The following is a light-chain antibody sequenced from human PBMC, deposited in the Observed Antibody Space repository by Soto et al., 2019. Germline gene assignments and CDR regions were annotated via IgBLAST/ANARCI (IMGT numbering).Light chain of an antibody. CDR1: SSNIGAGYD. CDR2: GNS. Sequence: QSVLTQPPSVSGAPGQRVTISCTGSSSNIGAGYDVHWYQQLPGTAPKLLIYGNSNRPSGVPDRFSGSKSGTSASLAITGLQAEDEADYYCQSYDSSLSGPWVFGRGTKLTVL. CDR3: QSYDSSLSGPWV. J-gene: IGLJ3*02. V-gene: IGLV1-40*01.